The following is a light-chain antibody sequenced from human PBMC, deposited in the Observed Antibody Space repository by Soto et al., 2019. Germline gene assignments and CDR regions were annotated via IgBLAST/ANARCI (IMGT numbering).Light chain of an antibody. V-gene: IGKV1-5*03. J-gene: IGKJ1*01. Sequence: DIHMTQSPSTLSASVGDRVTITCRASQSISIWLAWYQQKPGKAPNLLIYKTSSLETGVPSRFSGSGSGTEFTLTINSLQPDDFSTYYRQHWNYYSWTFGPGTKVEVK. CDR1: QSISIW. CDR2: KTS. CDR3: QHWNYYSWT.